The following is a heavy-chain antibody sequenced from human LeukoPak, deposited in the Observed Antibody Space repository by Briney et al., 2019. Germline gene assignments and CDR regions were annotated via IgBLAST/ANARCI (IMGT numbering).Heavy chain of an antibody. CDR1: GFTFINAW. D-gene: IGHD4-17*01. V-gene: IGHV3-15*01. J-gene: IGHJ6*03. CDR2: IKSKTDGGTT. Sequence: GGSLRLSCAASGFTFINAWMNWVRQAPGKGLEWVGRIKSKTDGGTTDYAAPVKGRFTISRDDSKNTLYLQMNSLKTEDTAVYYCTTEFYGDYPYYYYMDVWGKGTTVTVSS. CDR3: TTEFYGDYPYYYYMDV.